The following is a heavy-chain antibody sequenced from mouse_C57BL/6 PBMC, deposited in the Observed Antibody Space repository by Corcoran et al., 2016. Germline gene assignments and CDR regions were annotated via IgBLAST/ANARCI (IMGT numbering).Heavy chain of an antibody. J-gene: IGHJ4*01. CDR1: GYTFTSYG. CDR3: ARSGQLTGRAMDY. D-gene: IGHD4-1*01. Sequence: QVQLQQSGAELARPGASVKLSCKASGYTFTSYGISWVKQRTGQGLEWIGEIYPRSGNTYYNEKFKGKATLTADKSSSTAYMELRSLTSEDSAVYFCARSGQLTGRAMDYWGQGTSVTVSS. V-gene: IGHV1-81*01. CDR2: IYPRSGNT.